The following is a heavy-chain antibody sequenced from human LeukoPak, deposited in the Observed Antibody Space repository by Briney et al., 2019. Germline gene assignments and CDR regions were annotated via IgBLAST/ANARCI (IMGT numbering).Heavy chain of an antibody. D-gene: IGHD1-26*01. Sequence: GESLKIPCKGSGYSFTSYWIGWVRQLPGKGLEWMGIIYPGDSDTRYSPSFQGQVTISADKSISTAYLQWSSLKASDTAMYYCARRSATSPPQYSGSYYDYFDYWGQGTLVTVSS. CDR1: GYSFTSYW. J-gene: IGHJ4*02. CDR3: ARRSATSPPQYSGSYYDYFDY. CDR2: IYPGDSDT. V-gene: IGHV5-51*01.